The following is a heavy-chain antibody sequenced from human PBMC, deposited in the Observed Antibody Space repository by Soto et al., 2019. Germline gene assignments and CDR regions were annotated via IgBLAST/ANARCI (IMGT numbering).Heavy chain of an antibody. Sequence: HGESLKISCKGSGYSFTSYWIGWVRQMPGKGLEWMGIIYPGDSDTRYSPSFQGQVTISADKSTSTAYLQWNSLKASDTAMYYCTRPHYYDSSGPPDYWGQGTLVTVSS. CDR2: IYPGDSDT. CDR1: GYSFTSYW. V-gene: IGHV5-51*01. J-gene: IGHJ4*02. CDR3: TRPHYYDSSGPPDY. D-gene: IGHD3-22*01.